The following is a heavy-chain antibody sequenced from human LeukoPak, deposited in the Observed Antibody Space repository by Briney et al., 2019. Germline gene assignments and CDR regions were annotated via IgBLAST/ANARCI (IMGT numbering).Heavy chain of an antibody. Sequence: NPGGSLRLSCAASGFTFSSYSMNWVRQAPGKGLEWVSSISSSSSYIYYADSVKGRFTISRDNAKNSLYLQMNSLRAEDTAVYYCARDEEGDYGDYYYFDYWGQGTLVTVSS. CDR1: GFTFSSYS. CDR2: ISSSSSYI. J-gene: IGHJ4*02. V-gene: IGHV3-21*01. D-gene: IGHD4-17*01. CDR3: ARDEEGDYGDYYYFDY.